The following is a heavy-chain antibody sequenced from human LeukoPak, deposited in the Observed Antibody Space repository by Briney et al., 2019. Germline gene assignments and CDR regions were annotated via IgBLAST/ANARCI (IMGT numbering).Heavy chain of an antibody. CDR3: ARAALPDDAFDI. CDR2: IIPILGIA. V-gene: IGHV1-69*04. CDR1: GGTFSSYA. J-gene: IGHJ3*02. D-gene: IGHD6-6*01. Sequence: GASVKVSCKASGGTFSSYAISWVRQAPGQGLEWMGRIIPILGIANYAQKFQGRVTITADKSTSTVYMELSSLRSEDTAVYYCARAALPDDAFDIWGQGTMVTVSS.